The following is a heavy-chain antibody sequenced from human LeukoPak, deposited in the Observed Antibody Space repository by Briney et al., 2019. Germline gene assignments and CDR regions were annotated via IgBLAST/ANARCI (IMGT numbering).Heavy chain of an antibody. Sequence: GGSLRLSCEASGFTFSNYGMHWVRQGPGKGLEWVAVIWSHGTNKYYGDSVKGRFTISRDNSKNTLYLQMNSLRAEDTAVYYCARIVGASDYWGQGTLVTVSS. CDR3: ARIVGASDY. J-gene: IGHJ4*02. V-gene: IGHV3-33*01. CDR1: GFTFSNYG. D-gene: IGHD1-26*01. CDR2: IWSHGTNK.